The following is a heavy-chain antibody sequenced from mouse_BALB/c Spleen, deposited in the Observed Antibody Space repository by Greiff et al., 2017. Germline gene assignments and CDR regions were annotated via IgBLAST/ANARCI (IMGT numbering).Heavy chain of an antibody. CDR3: ARDKGTVDGYSYYYAMDY. D-gene: IGHD2-3*01. J-gene: IGHJ4*01. Sequence: EVMLVESGGGLVKPGGSLKLSCAASGFTFSDYYMYWVRQTPEKRLEWVATISDGGSYTYYPDSVKGRFTISRDNAKNNLYLQMSSLKSEDTAMYYCARDKGTVDGYSYYYAMDYWGQGTSVTVSS. CDR2: ISDGGSYT. V-gene: IGHV5-4*02. CDR1: GFTFSDYY.